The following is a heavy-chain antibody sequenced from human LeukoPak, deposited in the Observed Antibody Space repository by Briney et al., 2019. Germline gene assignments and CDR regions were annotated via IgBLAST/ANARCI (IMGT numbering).Heavy chain of an antibody. Sequence: GGSLRLSCAASGFTFSSYGMHWVRQAPGKGLEWVAVIWYDGSNKYYADSVKGRFTISRDNAKNSLYLQMNSLRAEDTAVYYCARIRSGSYGSRRYYYYYGMDVWGQGTTVTVSS. J-gene: IGHJ6*02. CDR1: GFTFSSYG. CDR3: ARIRSGSYGSRRYYYYYGMDV. CDR2: IWYDGSNK. V-gene: IGHV3-33*01. D-gene: IGHD5-18*01.